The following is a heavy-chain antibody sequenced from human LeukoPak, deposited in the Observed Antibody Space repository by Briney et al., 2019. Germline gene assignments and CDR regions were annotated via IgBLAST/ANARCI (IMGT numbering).Heavy chain of an antibody. V-gene: IGHV4-59*01. Sequence: SETLSLTCTVSGGSISSYYWSWIRQPPGKGLEWIGYVYYSGSTNYNPSLKSRVTISVDTSKNQFSLKLSSVTAADTAVYYCAGGSVDILTGYKEGWFDPWGQGTLVTVSS. CDR3: AGGSVDILTGYKEGWFDP. D-gene: IGHD3-9*01. CDR2: VYYSGST. CDR1: GGSISSYY. J-gene: IGHJ5*02.